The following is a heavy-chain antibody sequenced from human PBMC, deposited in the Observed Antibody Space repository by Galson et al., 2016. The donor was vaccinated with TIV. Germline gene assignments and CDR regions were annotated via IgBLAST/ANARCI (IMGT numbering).Heavy chain of an antibody. CDR3: TGHWYFDL. J-gene: IGHJ2*01. CDR2: IYHSGST. V-gene: IGHV4-38-2*02. CDR1: GYSISSGYY. Sequence: ETLSLTCTVSGYSISSGYYWGWIRQPPGKGLEWIGSIYHSGSTYYNPSLKSRVTISVDTSKNQFSLNLSSVTAADTAVYYCTGHWYFDLWGRGTLVTVSS.